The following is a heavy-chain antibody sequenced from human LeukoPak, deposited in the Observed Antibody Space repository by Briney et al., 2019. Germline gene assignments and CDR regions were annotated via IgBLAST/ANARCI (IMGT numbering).Heavy chain of an antibody. V-gene: IGHV5-51*01. CDR2: IYPGDSDT. D-gene: IGHD3-22*01. CDR3: ARGRLPYDSSGYCSFDY. CDR1: GYSFTSYW. J-gene: IGHJ4*02. Sequence: GESLKISCKGSGYSFTSYWIGWVRQMPGKGLGWMGIIYPGDSDTRYSPSFQGQVTISADKSISTAYLQWSSLKASDTAMYYCARGRLPYDSSGYCSFDYWGQGTLVTVSS.